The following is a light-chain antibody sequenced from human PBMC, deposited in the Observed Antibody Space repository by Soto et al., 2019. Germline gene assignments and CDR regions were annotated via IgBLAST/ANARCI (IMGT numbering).Light chain of an antibody. V-gene: IGKV1-5*03. J-gene: IGKJ2*01. CDR2: KAS. CDR1: QSISNW. CDR3: QDDNSYPYT. Sequence: DIQMTRSPSTLSASVGDRVTITCRASQSISNWLAWYQQKPGKAPNLLIYKASSLESGVPSRFSGSGSGTEFTLTISSLQPAYFATYDCQDDNSYPYTFGQGTKLEIK.